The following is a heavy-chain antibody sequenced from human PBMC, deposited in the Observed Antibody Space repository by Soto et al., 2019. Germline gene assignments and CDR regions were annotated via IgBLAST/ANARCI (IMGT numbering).Heavy chain of an antibody. V-gene: IGHV4-59*01. CDR2: ISYSGSA. CDR3: SIDSIRFVYG. D-gene: IGHD3-10*01. Sequence: SATLSLTSTASGYLIPAFHWSWIRQPPGKDLEWIGYISYSGSANYNPSLKSRLAMSIDTSKNQFSMRLSSVTAADTARDFGSIDSIRFVYGCGQAATFTLPS. CDR1: GYLIPAFH. J-gene: IGHJ4*02.